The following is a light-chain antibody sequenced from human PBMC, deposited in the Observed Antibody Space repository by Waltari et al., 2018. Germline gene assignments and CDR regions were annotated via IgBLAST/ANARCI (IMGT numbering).Light chain of an antibody. J-gene: IGLJ2*01. V-gene: IGLV2-23*01. CDR3: CSYAGSSPHVI. Sequence: QSALTQPASVSGSPGQSITISCTGSSRYVGSYKFVSWYQQHPGKAPQLMIYGGSQRPSGVSNRFSGSKSGNTASLTISGLRAEDEADYYCCSYAGSSPHVIFGGGTKLTVL. CDR1: SRYVGSYKF. CDR2: GGS.